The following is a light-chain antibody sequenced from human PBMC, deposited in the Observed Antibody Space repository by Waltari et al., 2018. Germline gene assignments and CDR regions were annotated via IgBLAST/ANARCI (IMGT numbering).Light chain of an antibody. CDR2: YDD. CDR3: ATWDDSLNAWV. V-gene: IGLV1-36*01. J-gene: IGLJ3*02. Sequence: QSVLTQPPSVSEAPRQRVTISCSGSSSHIGTNAVNWYQQRPGKAPKLLIYYDDLLPSGVSDRFSGSKSGTSASLAISGLQSEDEADYYCATWDDSLNAWVFGGGTKLTVL. CDR1: SSHIGTNA.